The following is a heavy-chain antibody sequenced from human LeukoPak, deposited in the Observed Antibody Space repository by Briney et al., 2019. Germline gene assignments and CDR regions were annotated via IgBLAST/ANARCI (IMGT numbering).Heavy chain of an antibody. CDR2: VFYSGST. CDR3: ARGLSTRDAYSLGYYFGMDV. D-gene: IGHD5-24*01. V-gene: IGHV4-59*02. J-gene: IGHJ6*02. CDR1: DGSVNNYY. Sequence: PSETLSLTCTVSDGSVNNYYWNWIRQSPGKGLEWIGYVFYSGSTNYNPSLKSRVTISVDTSKNRFSLTLTSVTSADTAVYYCARGLSTRDAYSLGYYFGMDVWGQGTTVAVSS.